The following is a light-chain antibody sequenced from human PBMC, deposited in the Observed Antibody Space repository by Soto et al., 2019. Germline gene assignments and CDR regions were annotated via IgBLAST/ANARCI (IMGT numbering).Light chain of an antibody. J-gene: IGLJ3*02. Sequence: QSVLTQPASVSGSPGQSITISCTGTSSDVGSYNLVSWYQQHPGKAPKLMIYEGSKRPSGVSNRFSGSKSGNTASLTISGLQAEDEADYYCCSYAGSSTLIDWVFGGGTKLTVL. CDR3: CSYAGSSTLIDWV. CDR2: EGS. CDR1: SSDVGSYNL. V-gene: IGLV2-23*01.